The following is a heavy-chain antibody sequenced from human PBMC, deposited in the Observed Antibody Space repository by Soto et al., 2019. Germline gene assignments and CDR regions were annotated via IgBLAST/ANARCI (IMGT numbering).Heavy chain of an antibody. CDR1: GFTFSSYS. CDR3: ARDLNTYYDFWSGYYAY. J-gene: IGHJ4*02. CDR2: ISSSSGYI. Sequence: EVQLVESGGGLVKPGGSLRLSCAASGFTFSSYSMNWVRQAPGKGLEWVSSISSSSGYIYYADSVKGRFTITRDNAKNSRYLQMNTLRAEDTAVYYCARDLNTYYDFWSGYYAYWGQGTLVPVSS. D-gene: IGHD3-3*01. V-gene: IGHV3-21*01.